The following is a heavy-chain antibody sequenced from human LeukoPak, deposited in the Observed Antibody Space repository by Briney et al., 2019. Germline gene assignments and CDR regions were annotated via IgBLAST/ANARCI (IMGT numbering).Heavy chain of an antibody. CDR3: ARLAVAGLDY. CDR1: VGTFISYA. D-gene: IGHD6-19*01. Sequence: GASANVSCKASVGTFISYAISWVRQAPGQGLEWMGRIIPIFGTANYAQKFQGRVTITADKSTSTAYMELSSLRSEDTAVYYCARLAVAGLDYWGQGTLVTVSS. V-gene: IGHV1-69*06. J-gene: IGHJ4*02. CDR2: IIPIFGTA.